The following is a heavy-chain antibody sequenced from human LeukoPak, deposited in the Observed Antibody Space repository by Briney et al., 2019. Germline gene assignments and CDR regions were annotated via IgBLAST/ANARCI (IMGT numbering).Heavy chain of an antibody. Sequence: PSEALSLTCTVSGGSISSHYWSWIRQPPGKGLEWIGYIYHSGSTNYNPSLDSRVTISVDTSKNQFSLKLSSVTAADTAVYYCARDWDRIVGATIYYYYMDVWGKGTTVTVSS. CDR1: GGSISSHY. CDR2: IYHSGST. CDR3: ARDWDRIVGATIYYYYMDV. D-gene: IGHD1-26*01. V-gene: IGHV4-59*11. J-gene: IGHJ6*03.